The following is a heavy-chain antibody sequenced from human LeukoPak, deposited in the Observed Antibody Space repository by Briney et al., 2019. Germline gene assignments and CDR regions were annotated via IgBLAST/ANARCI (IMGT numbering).Heavy chain of an antibody. J-gene: IGHJ5*02. Sequence: SETLSLTCAVYGGSFSCYYWSWIRQVPGKGLEWLGEINQSGSTNYNPSLKSRVTISVDTSKNQFSLKLSSVTAADTAVYYCARDRHGSGSAHSFDPWGQGTLVTVSS. CDR2: INQSGST. CDR3: ARDRHGSGSAHSFDP. CDR1: GGSFSCYY. V-gene: IGHV4-34*01. D-gene: IGHD3-10*01.